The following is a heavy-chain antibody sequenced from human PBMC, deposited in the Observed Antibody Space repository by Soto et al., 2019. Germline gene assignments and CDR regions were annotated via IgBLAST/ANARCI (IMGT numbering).Heavy chain of an antibody. CDR3: ARCPYDILTGYTHFDY. V-gene: IGHV4-59*08. CDR2: IYYSGST. J-gene: IGHJ4*02. CDR1: GGSISSYY. Sequence: KPSETLSLTCTVSGGSISSYYWSWIRQPPGKGLEWIGYIYYSGSTNYNPSLKSRVTISVDTSKNQFSLKLSSVTAADTAVYYCARCPYDILTGYTHFDYWGQGTLVTVSS. D-gene: IGHD3-9*01.